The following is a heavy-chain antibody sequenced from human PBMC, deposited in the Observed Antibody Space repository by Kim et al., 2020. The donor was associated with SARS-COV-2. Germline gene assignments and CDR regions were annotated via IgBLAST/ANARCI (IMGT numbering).Heavy chain of an antibody. D-gene: IGHD6-6*01. CDR3: AKTIVEARFFDY. Sequence: YYADSGKGRFTSSIDSSKNVVDLQVNSLRADDTAVYYCAKTIVEARFFDYWGQGTLVTVSS. V-gene: IGHV3-53*01. J-gene: IGHJ4*02.